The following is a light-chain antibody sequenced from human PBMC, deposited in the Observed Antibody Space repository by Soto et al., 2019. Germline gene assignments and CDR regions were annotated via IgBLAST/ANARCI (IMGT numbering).Light chain of an antibody. V-gene: IGKV3-20*01. Sequence: EIVLTQSPGTLSLSPGERATLSCRASQTISSNSLAWYQQKPGQAPRLLIYGASSRATGIPDRFSGSESGTDFTLTINRLEPEDFAVYYCQQYGISPWTFGQGTKVEIK. CDR2: GAS. CDR1: QTISSNS. J-gene: IGKJ1*01. CDR3: QQYGISPWT.